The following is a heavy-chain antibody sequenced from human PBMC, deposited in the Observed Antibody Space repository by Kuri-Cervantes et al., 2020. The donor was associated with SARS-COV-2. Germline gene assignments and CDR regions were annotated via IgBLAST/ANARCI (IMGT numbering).Heavy chain of an antibody. CDR2: IIPIFGIA. V-gene: IGHV1-69*10. D-gene: IGHD6-13*01. CDR3: AREQQLRGPNNWFDP. Sequence: SVKVSCKASGGTFSSYAISWVRQAPGQGLEWMGGIIPIFGIANYAQKFQGRVTITADKSTSTAYMELSSLRSEDTAVYYCAREQQLRGPNNWFDPWGQGTLVTVSS. J-gene: IGHJ5*02. CDR1: GGTFSSYA.